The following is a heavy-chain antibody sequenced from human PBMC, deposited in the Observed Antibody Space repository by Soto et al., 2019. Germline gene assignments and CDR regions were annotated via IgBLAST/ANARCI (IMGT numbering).Heavy chain of an antibody. Sequence: SETLALTCALSGGSIVGVGYSWSWIRQPPGGGLEWIGYMYHSGTFLKSPSLKTRLTMSLDMSKNQFSLTLNSMTAADTAVYYCARAQFYSGSGNYNNLMFDAWGQGIQVTVSS. CDR3: ARAQFYSGSGNYNNLMFDA. CDR1: GGSIVGVGYS. CDR2: MYHSGTF. J-gene: IGHJ5*02. D-gene: IGHD3-10*01. V-gene: IGHV4-30-2*01.